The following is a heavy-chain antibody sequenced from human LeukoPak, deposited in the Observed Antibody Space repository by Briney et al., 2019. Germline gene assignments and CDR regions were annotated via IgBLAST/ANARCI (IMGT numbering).Heavy chain of an antibody. Sequence: TGGSLRLSCTASGFTLRNYWMHWVRQVPGKRLVWVSRISGDGSVANYADSVQGRFTISRDNAKNMLYLQINSLRSEGTAVYFCARYSSSSGGASYYLDYWGHGTLLTVSS. CDR1: GFTLRNYW. D-gene: IGHD6-6*01. J-gene: IGHJ4*01. V-gene: IGHV3-74*01. CDR3: ARYSSSSGGASYYLDY. CDR2: ISGDGSVA.